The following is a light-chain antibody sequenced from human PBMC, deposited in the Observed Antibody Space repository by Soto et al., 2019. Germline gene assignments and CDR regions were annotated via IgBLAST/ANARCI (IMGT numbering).Light chain of an antibody. V-gene: IGKV4-1*01. CDR1: QSVLYSSNNKNY. CDR2: WAS. Sequence: DIVMTQSPDSLAVSLGERATINCKSSQSVLYSSNNKNYLAWYQQKPGQPPKLLSYWASTQESGVPDRFSGSGSGTDVTLTISSLQAEDVAVYYYQHYYSTPPTFCGGNKGEIK. CDR3: QHYYSTPPT. J-gene: IGKJ4*01.